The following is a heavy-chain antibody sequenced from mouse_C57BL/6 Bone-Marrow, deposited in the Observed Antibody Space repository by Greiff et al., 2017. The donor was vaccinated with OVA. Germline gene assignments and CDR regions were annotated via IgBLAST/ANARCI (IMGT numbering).Heavy chain of an antibody. J-gene: IGHJ4*01. D-gene: IGHD2-4*01. CDR1: GFTFTDYY. CDR2: IRNKANGYTT. CDR3: ARFLITTYYSAMDY. Sequence: EVMLVESGGGLVQPGGSLSLSCAASGFTFTDYYMSWVRQPPGKALEWLGFIRNKANGYTTEYSASVKGRFTISRDNSQSILSLQMHSLIAEDSSTYYCARFLITTYYSAMDYCGQGTSVTVSS. V-gene: IGHV7-3*01.